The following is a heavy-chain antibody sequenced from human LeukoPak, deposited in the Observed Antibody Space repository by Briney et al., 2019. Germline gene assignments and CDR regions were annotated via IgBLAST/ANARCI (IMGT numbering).Heavy chain of an antibody. Sequence: PSETLSLTCAVSGYSISSDYYWVWIRQPPGKGLEWIGSIFHSGSTYYNPSLKSRVTISVDTSKNQFSLKLSSVTAADTAVYYCARLPLYYDILTDYWGQGTLVTVSS. V-gene: IGHV4-38-2*01. D-gene: IGHD3-9*01. J-gene: IGHJ4*02. CDR2: IFHSGST. CDR3: ARLPLYYDILTDY. CDR1: GYSISSDYY.